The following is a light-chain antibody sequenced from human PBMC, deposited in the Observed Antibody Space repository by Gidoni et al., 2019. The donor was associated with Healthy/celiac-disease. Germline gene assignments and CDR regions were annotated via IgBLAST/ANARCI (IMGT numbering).Light chain of an antibody. CDR1: SLRSYY. CDR3: NSRDSSGNHLEV. J-gene: IGLJ1*01. Sequence: SSELTQDTAVSVALGQTVRITCEGDSLRSYYASWYQQKPGQAPVLVIYGKNNRPSGIPDRFSGSSSVNTASLTITGAQAEDEADYYCNSRDSSGNHLEVFGTGTKVSV. V-gene: IGLV3-19*01. CDR2: GKN.